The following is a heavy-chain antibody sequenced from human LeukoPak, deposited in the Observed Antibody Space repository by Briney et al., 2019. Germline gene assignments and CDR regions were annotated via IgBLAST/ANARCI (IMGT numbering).Heavy chain of an antibody. CDR2: IYPGDSDT. Sequence: GESLKISCKGSGYSLATYWIGWVRQMAGKGLELMGIIYPGDSDTRYSPSFQGQITISADKSTSTAYLQWSSLKASDTAMYYCARLQYYYDSSGYYLYYFDYWGQGTLVTVSS. V-gene: IGHV5-51*01. J-gene: IGHJ4*02. CDR1: GYSLATYW. D-gene: IGHD3-22*01. CDR3: ARLQYYYDSSGYYLYYFDY.